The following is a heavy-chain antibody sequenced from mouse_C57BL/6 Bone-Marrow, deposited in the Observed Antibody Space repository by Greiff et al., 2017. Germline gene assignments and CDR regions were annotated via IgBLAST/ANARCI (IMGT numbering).Heavy chain of an antibody. CDR2: INPGSGGT. J-gene: IGHJ3*01. V-gene: IGHV1-54*01. CDR3: ARSDYYGSSYFAY. D-gene: IGHD1-1*01. CDR1: GYAFTNYL. Sequence: VQLVESGAELVRPGTSVKVSCKASGYAFTNYLIEWVKQRPGQGLEWIGVINPGSGGTNYNEKFKGKATLTADKSSSTAYMQLSSLTSEDSAVYFCARSDYYGSSYFAYWGQGTLVTVSA.